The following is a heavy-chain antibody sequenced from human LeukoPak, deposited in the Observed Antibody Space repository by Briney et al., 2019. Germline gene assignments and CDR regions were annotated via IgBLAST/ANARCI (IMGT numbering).Heavy chain of an antibody. Sequence: GGPLRLSCAASGFTFSSYSMNWVRQAPGKGLEWVSSISSSSSYIYYADSVKGRFTISRDNAKNSLYLQMNSLRAEDTAVYYCARVKGGSSWYTAYYMDVWGKGTTVTVSS. D-gene: IGHD6-13*01. J-gene: IGHJ6*03. CDR2: ISSSSSYI. V-gene: IGHV3-21*04. CDR3: ARVKGGSSWYTAYYMDV. CDR1: GFTFSSYS.